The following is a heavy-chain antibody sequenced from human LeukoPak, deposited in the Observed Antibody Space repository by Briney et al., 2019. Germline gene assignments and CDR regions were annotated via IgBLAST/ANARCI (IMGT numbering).Heavy chain of an antibody. J-gene: IGHJ4*02. Sequence: GGSQRLSRAASGFTFNNYAMSSVRPAPGKGLEWVSVIEDRGVTTNYADSVKGRFTISRDNSKNTLYLQLNSLRAEDTAVYYCAKGVRLNSGPYYFDCWGQRTQVTVSS. V-gene: IGHV3-23*01. CDR2: IEDRGVTT. CDR1: GFTFNNYA. D-gene: IGHD3-10*01. CDR3: AKGVRLNSGPYYFDC.